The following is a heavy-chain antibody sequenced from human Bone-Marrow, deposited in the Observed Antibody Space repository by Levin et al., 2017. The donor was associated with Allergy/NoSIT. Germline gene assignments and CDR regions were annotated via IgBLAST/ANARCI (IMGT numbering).Heavy chain of an antibody. Sequence: GGSLRLSCVGSGFTFSNYWMSWVRQAPGKGLEWVANIKEDGRDKYYLDSVKGRFTISRDNAENSLYLQMNSLRDEDTAVYYCSRDQYSSGRLLASEHWGQGTLVTVTS. CDR3: SRDQYSSGRLLASEH. CDR2: IKEDGRDK. J-gene: IGHJ1*01. D-gene: IGHD6-19*01. CDR1: GFTFSNYW. V-gene: IGHV3-7*04.